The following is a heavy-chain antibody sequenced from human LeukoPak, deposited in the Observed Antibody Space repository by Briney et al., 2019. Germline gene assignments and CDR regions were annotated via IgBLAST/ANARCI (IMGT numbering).Heavy chain of an antibody. V-gene: IGHV1-8*01. D-gene: IGHD6-13*01. CDR1: GYTFTSYD. Sequence: RASVKVSCKASGYTFTSYDINWVRQATGQGLEWMGWMNPNSGNTGYAQKFQGRVTMTRNTSISTAYMELSSLRSEDTAVYYCARERIADNWFDPWGQGTLVTVSS. J-gene: IGHJ5*02. CDR3: ARERIADNWFDP. CDR2: MNPNSGNT.